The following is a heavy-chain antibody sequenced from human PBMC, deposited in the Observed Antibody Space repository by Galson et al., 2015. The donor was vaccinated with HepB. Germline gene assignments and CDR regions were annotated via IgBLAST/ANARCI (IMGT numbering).Heavy chain of an antibody. J-gene: IGHJ4*02. V-gene: IGHV1-18*04. CDR3: ARGVGHYYDSTGYFNVDS. Sequence: SVKVSCKASGYTFTSYGISWVRQAPGQGLEWMGWISAYNGNTNYAQKLQGRVTMTTDTSTSTAYMELRSLRSDDTAVYYCARGVGHYYDSTGYFNVDSWGQGTLVTVSS. CDR2: ISAYNGNT. D-gene: IGHD3-22*01. CDR1: GYTFTSYG.